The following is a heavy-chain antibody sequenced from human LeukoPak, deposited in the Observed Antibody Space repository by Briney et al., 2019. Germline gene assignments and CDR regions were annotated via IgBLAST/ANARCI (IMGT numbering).Heavy chain of an antibody. CDR1: GGTFSSYA. CDR3: ARERGITMVRGVIGDAFDI. D-gene: IGHD3-10*01. J-gene: IGHJ3*02. Sequence: SVKVSCKASGGTFSSYAISWVRQAPGQGLEWMGGIIPIFGTANYAQKFQGRVTITADESTSTAYMELSSLRSEDTAVYYCARERGITMVRGVIGDAFDIWGQGTMVTVSS. CDR2: IIPIFGTA. V-gene: IGHV1-69*13.